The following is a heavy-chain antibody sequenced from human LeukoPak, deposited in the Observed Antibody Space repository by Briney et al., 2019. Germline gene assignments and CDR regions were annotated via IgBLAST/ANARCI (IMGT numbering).Heavy chain of an antibody. J-gene: IGHJ5*02. CDR3: ARGLWFGEFSFLVNNWFDP. D-gene: IGHD3-10*01. CDR2: IYYSGST. CDR1: GGSISSSSYY. V-gene: IGHV4-39*07. Sequence: SETLSLTCTVSGGSISSSSYYWGWIRQPPGKGLEWIGSIYYSGSTYYNPSLKSRVTISVDTSKNQFSLKLSSVTAADTAVYYCARGLWFGEFSFLVNNWFDPWGQGTLVTVSS.